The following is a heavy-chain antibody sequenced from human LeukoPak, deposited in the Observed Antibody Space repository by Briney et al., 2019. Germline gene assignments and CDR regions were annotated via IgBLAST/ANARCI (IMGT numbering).Heavy chain of an antibody. J-gene: IGHJ3*02. CDR2: INPNSGGT. Sequence: GASVKVSCKASGYTFTGYYMHWARQAPGQGLEWMGWINPNSGGTNYAQKFQGRVTMTRDTSISTAYMELSRLRSDDTAVYYCARAYYYDSSGYQDAFDIWGQGTMVTVSS. D-gene: IGHD3-22*01. CDR3: ARAYYYDSSGYQDAFDI. V-gene: IGHV1-2*02. CDR1: GYTFTGYY.